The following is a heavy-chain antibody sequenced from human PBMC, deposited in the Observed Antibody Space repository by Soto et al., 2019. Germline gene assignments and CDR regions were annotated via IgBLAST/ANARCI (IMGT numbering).Heavy chain of an antibody. CDR1: GGSISSAYYY. Sequence: SETLSLTCAVSGGSISSAYYYWNWIRQPPGKGLEWIGNIHYSGSTYYNPSLKSRVTISVDTSKNQFSLKLSSVTAADTAVYYCASLNVVYSSFNYWGQGTLVTVSS. J-gene: IGHJ4*02. D-gene: IGHD5-18*01. V-gene: IGHV4-30-4*01. CDR2: IHYSGST. CDR3: ASLNVVYSSFNY.